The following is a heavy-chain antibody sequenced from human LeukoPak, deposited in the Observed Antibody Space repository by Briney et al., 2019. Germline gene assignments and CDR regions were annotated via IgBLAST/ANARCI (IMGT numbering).Heavy chain of an antibody. V-gene: IGHV4-34*01. D-gene: IGHD4-11*01. J-gene: IGHJ4*02. CDR2: INHSGST. Sequence: PSETLSLTCAVYGGSLSGYYWSWIRQPPGKGLEWIGEINHSGSTNYNPSLKSRVTISVDTSKNQFSLKLSSVTAADTAVYYCARGRETTVTTSFFDYWGQGTLVTVSS. CDR3: ARGRETTVTTSFFDY. CDR1: GGSLSGYY.